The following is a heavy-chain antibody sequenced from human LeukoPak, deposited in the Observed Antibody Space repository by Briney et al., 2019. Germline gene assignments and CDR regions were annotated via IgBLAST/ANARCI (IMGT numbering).Heavy chain of an antibody. CDR2: IKQDGSEK. CDR3: ARERGWPLHYFDY. CDR1: GFTFSSYA. V-gene: IGHV3-7*04. Sequence: GGSLRLSCAASGFTFSSYAMSWVRQAPGKGLEWVANIKQDGSEKYYVDSVKGRFTISRDNAKNSLYLQMNSLRAEDTAVYYCARERGWPLHYFDYWGQGTLVTVSS. D-gene: IGHD5-24*01. J-gene: IGHJ4*02.